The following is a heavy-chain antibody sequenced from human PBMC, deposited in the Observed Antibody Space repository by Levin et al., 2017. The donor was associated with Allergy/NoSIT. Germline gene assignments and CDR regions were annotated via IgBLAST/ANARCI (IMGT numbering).Heavy chain of an antibody. J-gene: IGHJ4*02. Sequence: SCAASGFTFSNAWMTWVRQAPGKGLEWVGRIKSKTDGGTTDYAAPVKGRFTVSRDDSKNTLYLQMNSLKTEDTAVYYCATVYFGDERLNYWGQGTLVTVSS. CDR3: ATVYFGDERLNY. V-gene: IGHV3-15*01. CDR1: GFTFSNAW. CDR2: IKSKTDGGTT. D-gene: IGHD3-10*01.